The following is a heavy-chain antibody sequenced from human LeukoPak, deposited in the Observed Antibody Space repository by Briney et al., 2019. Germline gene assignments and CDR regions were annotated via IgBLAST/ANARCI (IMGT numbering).Heavy chain of an antibody. J-gene: IGHJ2*01. CDR3: ARVGDHYHWYLDL. V-gene: IGHV3-53*01. D-gene: IGHD3-10*01. CDR1: GFSVGANY. CDR2: LYSGDST. Sequence: GGSLRLSCAASGFSVGANYMNWVRQAPGKGLEWVSILYSGDSTYYADSVKGRFIVSRDNSKNTLFLQMNALRVEDTAVYYCARVGDHYHWYLDLWGRRTLVTVSS.